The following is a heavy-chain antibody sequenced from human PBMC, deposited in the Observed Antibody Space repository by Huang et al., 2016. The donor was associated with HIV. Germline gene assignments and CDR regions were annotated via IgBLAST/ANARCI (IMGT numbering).Heavy chain of an antibody. CDR1: GYTFSSFG. CDR3: ARGGGIQLWLLGYYYMDV. CDR2: ISVYNGNT. J-gene: IGHJ6*03. D-gene: IGHD5-18*01. V-gene: IGHV1-18*01. Sequence: QVQLVQSGAEVKKPGASVKVSCKASGYTFSSFGISWVGQAPGQGLEWVGWISVYNGNTKFEQKFQGRRTMTTDTSTSTAYMELRSLRSDDTAVYYCARGGGIQLWLLGYYYMDVWGNGTTVTVSS.